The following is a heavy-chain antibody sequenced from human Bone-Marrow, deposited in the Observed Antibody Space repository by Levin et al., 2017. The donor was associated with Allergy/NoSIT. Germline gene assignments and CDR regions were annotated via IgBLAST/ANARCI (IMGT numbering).Heavy chain of an antibody. V-gene: IGHV3-33*01. J-gene: IGHJ4*02. CDR2: IGFDGSYK. D-gene: IGHD5-18*01. CDR3: ARDAGTYSYGQYPLDY. Sequence: GESLKISCAASGFAFSSYGLHWVRQAPGKGLEWVAVIGFDGSYKFYAGSVRGRFTISRDNSQNTMYVEMNNLRAEDTAVYYCARDAGTYSYGQYPLDYWGQGTLVTVSS. CDR1: GFAFSSYG.